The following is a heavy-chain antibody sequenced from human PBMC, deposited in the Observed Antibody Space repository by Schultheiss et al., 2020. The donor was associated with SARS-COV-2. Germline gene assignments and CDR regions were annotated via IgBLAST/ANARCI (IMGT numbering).Heavy chain of an antibody. CDR2: IYYSGST. V-gene: IGHV4-59*01. J-gene: IGHJ6*02. CDR3: ARVRGGYSGYDFYYYYGMDV. Sequence: SETLSLTCTVSGGSISSYYWSWIRQPPGKGLEWIGYIYYSGSTYYNPSLKSRVTISVDTSKNQFSLKLSSVTAADTAVYYCARVRGGYSGYDFYYYYGMDVWGQGTTVTVSS. D-gene: IGHD5-12*01. CDR1: GGSISSYY.